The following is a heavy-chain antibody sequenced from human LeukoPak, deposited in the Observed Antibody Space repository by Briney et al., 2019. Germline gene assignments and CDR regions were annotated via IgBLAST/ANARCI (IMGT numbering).Heavy chain of an antibody. D-gene: IGHD3-22*01. CDR3: ARDLPDYYDSSGLRGD. CDR1: GFTFSDYY. J-gene: IGHJ4*02. CDR2: ISSSGGTI. Sequence: GGSLRLSCAASGFTFSDYYMSWIRQAPGKGLEWVSYISSSGGTIYYADSVKGRFTISRDNAKNSLSLQMNSLRAEDTAVYYCARDLPDYYDSSGLRGDWGQGTLVTVSS. V-gene: IGHV3-11*01.